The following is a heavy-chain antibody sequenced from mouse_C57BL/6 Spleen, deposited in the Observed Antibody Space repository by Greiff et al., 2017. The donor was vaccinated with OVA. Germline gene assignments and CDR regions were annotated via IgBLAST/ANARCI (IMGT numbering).Heavy chain of an antibody. J-gene: IGHJ1*03. CDR3: ARDPRYFDV. V-gene: IGHV1-50*01. Sequence: VQLQQPGAELVKPGASVKLSCKASGYTFTSHWMQWVKQRPGQGLEWIGEIDPSDSYTNYNQKFKGKATLTVDTSSSTAYMQLSSLTSEDSAVYYCARDPRYFDVWGTGTTVTVSS. CDR1: GYTFTSHW. CDR2: IDPSDSYT.